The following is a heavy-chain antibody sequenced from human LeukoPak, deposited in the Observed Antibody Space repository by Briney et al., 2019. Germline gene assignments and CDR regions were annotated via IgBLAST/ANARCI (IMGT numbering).Heavy chain of an antibody. J-gene: IGHJ3*02. CDR3: ARGPTLNPRRMVRGARPFDI. CDR1: GGSFSGYY. D-gene: IGHD3-10*01. Sequence: SESLSLTCAVYGGSFSGYYWSWIRQPPGKGLEWIGETNHSGSTNYNPSLKSRVTISVDTSKNQFSLKLSSVPAADTPVYYCARGPTLNPRRMVRGARPFDIWGQGTMVTVSS. V-gene: IGHV4-34*01. CDR2: TNHSGST.